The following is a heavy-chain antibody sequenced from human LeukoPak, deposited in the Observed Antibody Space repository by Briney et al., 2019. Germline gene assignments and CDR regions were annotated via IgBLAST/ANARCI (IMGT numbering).Heavy chain of an antibody. D-gene: IGHD5-24*01. Sequence: GESLKISCQGSGYNFTTYWIGWVRQMPGKGLESMGIIYPGDSDTRYSPSFQGQVTFSADKSISTAYLQWSSLKASDTAMYYCARLSDGYNDFWGQGTLVTVSS. CDR1: GYNFTTYW. J-gene: IGHJ4*02. CDR2: IYPGDSDT. CDR3: ARLSDGYNDF. V-gene: IGHV5-51*01.